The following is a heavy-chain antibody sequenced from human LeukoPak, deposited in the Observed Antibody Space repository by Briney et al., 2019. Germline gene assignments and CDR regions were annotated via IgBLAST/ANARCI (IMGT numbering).Heavy chain of an antibody. J-gene: IGHJ4*02. CDR3: ARAPTVLVGYCSSSSCQADY. Sequence: GGSLRLSCAASGFTFSSYSMNWVRQAPGKGLEWVSAISSSSSYIYYADSVKGRFTISRDNAENSLYLQMNSLRVEDTAVYYCARAPTVLVGYCSSSSCQADYWGQGTLVTVSS. CDR2: ISSSSSYI. CDR1: GFTFSSYS. D-gene: IGHD2-2*01. V-gene: IGHV3-21*01.